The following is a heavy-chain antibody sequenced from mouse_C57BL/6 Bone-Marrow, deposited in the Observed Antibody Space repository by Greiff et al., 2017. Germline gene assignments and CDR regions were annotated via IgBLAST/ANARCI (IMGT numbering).Heavy chain of an antibody. V-gene: IGHV1-26*01. Sequence: VQLQQSGPELVKPGASVKISCKASGYTFTDYYMNWVKQSHGQSLEWIGDINPKNGGTSYNQKFKGKATLTVDKSSSTAYMELRSLTSEDSAVYYCGRSVYGGFFDYWGQGTTLTVSS. CDR1: GYTFTDYY. J-gene: IGHJ2*01. CDR2: INPKNGGT. CDR3: GRSVYGGFFDY. D-gene: IGHD1-2*01.